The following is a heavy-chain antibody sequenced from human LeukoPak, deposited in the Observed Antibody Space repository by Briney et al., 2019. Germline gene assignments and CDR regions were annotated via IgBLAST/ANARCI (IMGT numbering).Heavy chain of an antibody. D-gene: IGHD6-19*01. CDR1: GYTFTSYG. CDR2: ISAYNGNT. CDR3: ARGLSGWHGHDAFDI. V-gene: IGHV1-18*01. Sequence: ASVKVSCKASGYTFTSYGISWVRQAPGQGLEWMGWISAYNGNTNYAQKLQGRVTMTTDTSTSTAYMGLRSLRSDDTAVYYCARGLSGWHGHDAFDIWGQGTMVTVSS. J-gene: IGHJ3*02.